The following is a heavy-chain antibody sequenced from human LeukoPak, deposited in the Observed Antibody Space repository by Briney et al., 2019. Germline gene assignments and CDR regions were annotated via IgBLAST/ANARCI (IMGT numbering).Heavy chain of an antibody. V-gene: IGHV3-30*02. CDR1: GFTFSSDG. D-gene: IGHD6-19*01. Sequence: GGSLRLSCAASGFTFSSDGMHWVRQAPGKGLEWVAFIRYDGSSKYYADSVKGRFTISRDNSKNTLYLQMNSLRAEDTAVYYCAKPGYSSGWYPLGDWGQGTLVTVSS. CDR3: AKPGYSSGWYPLGD. J-gene: IGHJ4*02. CDR2: IRYDGSSK.